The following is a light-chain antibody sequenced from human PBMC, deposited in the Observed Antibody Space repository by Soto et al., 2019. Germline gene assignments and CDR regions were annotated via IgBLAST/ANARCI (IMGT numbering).Light chain of an antibody. CDR1: QSVRSDY. CDR3: QQFDGSSYT. CDR2: GAS. J-gene: IGKJ2*01. V-gene: IGKV3-20*01. Sequence: DIVLTQSPGTLSLSPGERATLSCRASQSVRSDYLAWYQQKPGQTPRLLVYGASNRATGIPDRFSASGSGTVFTLTISRLEAEDFAVYYCQQFDGSSYTFGQGSKLEIK.